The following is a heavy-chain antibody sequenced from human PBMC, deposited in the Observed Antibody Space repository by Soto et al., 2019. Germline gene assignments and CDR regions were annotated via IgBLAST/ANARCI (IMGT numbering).Heavy chain of an antibody. J-gene: IGHJ4*02. CDR1: GGTFSSYT. CDR3: ARDDGSLRGPFDY. Sequence: QVQLVQSGAEVKKPGPSVKVSCKASGGTFSSYTISWVRQAPGQGLEWMGRIIPILGIANYAQKFQGRVTITADKSTSTAYMELSSLRSEDTAVYYCARDDGSLRGPFDYWGQGTLVTVSS. V-gene: IGHV1-69*08. CDR2: IIPILGIA.